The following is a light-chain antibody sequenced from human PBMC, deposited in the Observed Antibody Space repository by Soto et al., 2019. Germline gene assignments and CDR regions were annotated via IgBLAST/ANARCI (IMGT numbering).Light chain of an antibody. Sequence: EIVLTQSPGTLSLSPGEGATLSCRASQSVSNNYLAWYQQKPGQAPRLLIYGASNRATGIPDRFSGSGSGTDFTLTISRLEPEDFAVYYCQQYGSSLLTFGGGTKVDIK. CDR3: QQYGSSLLT. CDR2: GAS. V-gene: IGKV3-20*01. J-gene: IGKJ4*01. CDR1: QSVSNNY.